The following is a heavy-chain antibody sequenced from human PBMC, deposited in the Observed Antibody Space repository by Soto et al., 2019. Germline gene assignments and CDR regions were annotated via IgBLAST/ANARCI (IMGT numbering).Heavy chain of an antibody. CDR1: GFTFSSYA. V-gene: IGHV3-23*01. J-gene: IGHJ4*02. Sequence: EVQLLESGGGLVQPGGSLRLSCAASGFTFSSYAMSWVRQAPGKGLEWVSAISGSGGSTYYADSVKGRFTISRDNSKNTLYLQMNSLRAEDTAVYYCAKDRFLEWLFRGVFDYWGQGTLVTVSS. CDR2: ISGSGGST. D-gene: IGHD3-3*01. CDR3: AKDRFLEWLFRGVFDY.